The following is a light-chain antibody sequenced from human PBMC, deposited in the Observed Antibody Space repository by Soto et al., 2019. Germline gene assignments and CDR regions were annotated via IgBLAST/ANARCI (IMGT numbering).Light chain of an antibody. CDR1: SSDVGGYKH. V-gene: IGLV2-14*01. CDR3: SSYTSSSTLV. CDR2: EVS. J-gene: IGLJ2*01. Sequence: QSVLTQPASVSGSPGQSITISCTGTSSDVGGYKHVSWYQQHPGKAPKVMIYEVSNRPSGVSNRFSGSKSGNTASLTISGLQAEDEADYYCSSYTSSSTLVFGGGTKATVL.